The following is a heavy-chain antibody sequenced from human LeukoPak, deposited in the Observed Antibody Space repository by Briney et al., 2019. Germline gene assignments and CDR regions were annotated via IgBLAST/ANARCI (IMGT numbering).Heavy chain of an antibody. CDR3: ARGSMGIFDY. V-gene: IGHV4-4*02. Sequence: SSETLSLTCAVSVGSISSSNWWSWVRQPPGKGLEWIGEIYHSGSTNYNPSLKSRVTISVDTSKNQFSLKLSSVTAADTAVYYCARGSMGIFDYWGQGTLVTVSS. D-gene: IGHD1-26*01. J-gene: IGHJ4*02. CDR2: IYHSGST. CDR1: VGSISSSNW.